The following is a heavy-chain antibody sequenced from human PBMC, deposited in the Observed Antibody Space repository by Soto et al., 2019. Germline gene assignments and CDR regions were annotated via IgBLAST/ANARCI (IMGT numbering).Heavy chain of an antibody. CDR2: IYYSGST. D-gene: IGHD5-18*01. J-gene: IGHJ4*02. CDR1: GGSVSSGSYY. V-gene: IGHV4-61*01. CDR3: ARGGTAMVSFDY. Sequence: SETLSLTCTVSGGSVSSGSYYWSWIRQPPGKGLEWIGYIYYSGSTNYNPSLKSRVTISVDTSKNQFSLKLSSVTAADTAVYYCARGGTAMVSFDYWGQGTLVTVSS.